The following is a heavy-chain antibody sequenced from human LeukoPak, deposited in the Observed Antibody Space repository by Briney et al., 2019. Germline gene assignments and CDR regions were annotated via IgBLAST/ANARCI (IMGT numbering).Heavy chain of an antibody. CDR3: ARVTGPLVDYYDSSGYYFDY. D-gene: IGHD3-22*01. V-gene: IGHV4-31*03. CDR2: IYYSGST. CDR1: GGSISSGGYY. J-gene: IGHJ4*02. Sequence: SQTLSLTCTVSGGSISSGGYYWSWIRQHPGKGLEWIGYIYYSGSTYYNPSLKSRVTISVDTSKNQFSLKLSSATAADTAVYYCARVTGPLVDYYDSSGYYFDYWGQGTLVTVSS.